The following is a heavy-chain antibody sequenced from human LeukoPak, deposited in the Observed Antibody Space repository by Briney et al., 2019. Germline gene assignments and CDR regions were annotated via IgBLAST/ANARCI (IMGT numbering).Heavy chain of an antibody. D-gene: IGHD3-16*01. CDR3: VKEGDYGYYFDY. J-gene: IGHJ4*02. V-gene: IGHV3-64D*06. CDR2: ISSNGGST. CDR1: GFTFSSYA. Sequence: GGSLRLSCAASGFTFSSYAMDWVRQAPGKGLEYVSTISSNGGSTYYADSVKGRFTISRDDSKNTLYLRMSSLRAEDTAVYYCVKEGDYGYYFDYWGQGTLVTVSS.